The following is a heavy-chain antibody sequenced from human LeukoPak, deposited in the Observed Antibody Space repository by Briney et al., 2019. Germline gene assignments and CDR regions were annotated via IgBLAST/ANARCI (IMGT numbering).Heavy chain of an antibody. Sequence: ASVKVSCKASGYTFTSYGISWVRQAPGQGLEWMGWISAYNGNTNYAQKLQGRVTMTTDTSTSTAYMELRSPRSDDTAAYYCARDNKLDYVWGSYPRFDPWGQGTLVTVSS. CDR2: ISAYNGNT. CDR3: ARDNKLDYVWGSYPRFDP. J-gene: IGHJ5*02. CDR1: GYTFTSYG. D-gene: IGHD3-16*02. V-gene: IGHV1-18*04.